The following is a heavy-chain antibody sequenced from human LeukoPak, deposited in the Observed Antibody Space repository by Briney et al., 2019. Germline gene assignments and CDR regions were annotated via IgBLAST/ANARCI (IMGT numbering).Heavy chain of an antibody. CDR1: GFTFSSYA. Sequence: GGSLRLSCAASGFTFSSYAMNWVRQAPGKGLEWVSVISGSGGSTYYADSVKGRFTISRDNSKNTLYLQMNSLRAEDTAVYYCAKDFAVAGPPYFFDYWGQGTLVTVFS. V-gene: IGHV3-23*01. D-gene: IGHD6-19*01. CDR2: ISGSGGST. CDR3: AKDFAVAGPPYFFDY. J-gene: IGHJ4*02.